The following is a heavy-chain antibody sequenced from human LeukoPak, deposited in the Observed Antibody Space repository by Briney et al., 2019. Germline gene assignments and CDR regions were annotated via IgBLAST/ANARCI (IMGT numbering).Heavy chain of an antibody. Sequence: SETLSLTCAVYGGSFSGYYWSWIRQPPGKGLEWIGEINHSGSTNYNPSLKSRVTISVDTSKNQFSLKLSSVTAADTAVYYCAIPAQHYYDSSGYRAYYYYGMDVWGQGTTVTVSS. CDR3: AIPAQHYYDSSGYRAYYYYGMDV. D-gene: IGHD3-22*01. V-gene: IGHV4-34*01. CDR2: INHSGST. CDR1: GGSFSGYY. J-gene: IGHJ6*02.